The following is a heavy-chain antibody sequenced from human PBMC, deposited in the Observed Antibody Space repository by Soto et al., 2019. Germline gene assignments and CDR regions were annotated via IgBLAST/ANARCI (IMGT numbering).Heavy chain of an antibody. J-gene: IGHJ6*02. CDR3: AKDHGDFVGVLGGERATRRIKGRLNNALDF. CDR2: MIGDGGRA. CDR1: GFTFSSYV. V-gene: IGHV3-23*01. D-gene: IGHD3-3*02. Sequence: PGGSLRLSWGVSGFTFSSYVINFVRHAPGKVLYLFSSMIGDGGRAFYGDAMRGRVTISRDKSLNTVHLLMINLKVEDTAIYYCAKDHGDFVGVLGGERATRRIKGRLNNALDFWGPGTTVTVSS.